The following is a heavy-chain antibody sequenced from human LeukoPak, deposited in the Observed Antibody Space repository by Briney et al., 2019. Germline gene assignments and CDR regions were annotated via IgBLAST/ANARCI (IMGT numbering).Heavy chain of an antibody. J-gene: IGHJ4*02. Sequence: PSETLSPPCTVSGGSISSSGYSWGWFAQPPGKGLEWIGSIYYSGSTYYNPSLKSRVTISVDTSKNQFSLKLSSVTAADTAVYYCARLKYSNYDYYFDYWGQGTLVTVSS. CDR2: IYYSGST. CDR1: GGSISSSGYS. V-gene: IGHV4-39*01. CDR3: ARLKYSNYDYYFDY. D-gene: IGHD4-11*01.